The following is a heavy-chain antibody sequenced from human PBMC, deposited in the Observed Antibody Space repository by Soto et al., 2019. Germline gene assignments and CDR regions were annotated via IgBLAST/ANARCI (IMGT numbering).Heavy chain of an antibody. D-gene: IGHD3-3*01. CDR3: ARRTKRDRILDY. J-gene: IGHJ4*02. CDR1: GYTFTSYD. Sequence: QVQLVQSGAEVKKPGASVKVSCKASGYTFTSYDINWVRQATGQGLEWMGWMNPNSGNTGYAQKFQGRVTMTRNTSISTSYMELSILRSEDTAVYYCARRTKRDRILDYWGQGTLVTVSS. CDR2: MNPNSGNT. V-gene: IGHV1-8*01.